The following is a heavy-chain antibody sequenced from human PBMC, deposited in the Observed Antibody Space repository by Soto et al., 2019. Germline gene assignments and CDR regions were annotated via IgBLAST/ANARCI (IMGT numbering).Heavy chain of an antibody. CDR2: IYYSGST. J-gene: IGHJ3*02. CDR3: AREIYDSSGYYPDAFDI. Sequence: SETLSLTCTVSGGSISGGGYYWSWIRQHPGKGLEWIGYIYYSGSTYYNPSLKSRVTISVDTSKNQFSLKLSSVTAADTAVYYCAREIYDSSGYYPDAFDIWGQGTMVTVSS. CDR1: GGSISGGGYY. V-gene: IGHV4-31*03. D-gene: IGHD3-22*01.